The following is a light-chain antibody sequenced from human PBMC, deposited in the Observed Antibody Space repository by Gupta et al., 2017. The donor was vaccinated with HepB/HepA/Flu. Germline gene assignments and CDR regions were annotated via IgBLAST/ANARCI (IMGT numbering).Light chain of an antibody. CDR2: VAS. CDR3: QQSYRTPFT. CDR1: QPIANF. J-gene: IGKJ3*01. Sequence: DIQLTQSPSSLSASIGDRVTLTCRSSQPIANFLNWYQQKPGKAPKILIYVASSFQGGVPSRFSGSGSGTDFTLTISSLQAEDVATYYCQQSYRTPFTFGPGTKVEIK. V-gene: IGKV1-39*01.